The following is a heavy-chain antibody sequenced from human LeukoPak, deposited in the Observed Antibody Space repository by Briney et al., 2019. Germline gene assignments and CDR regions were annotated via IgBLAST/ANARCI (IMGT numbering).Heavy chain of an antibody. D-gene: IGHD6-13*01. J-gene: IGHJ6*03. V-gene: IGHV5-51*01. Sequence: GESLKISCKGSEYSFTSYWIGWVRQMPGKGLEWMGIIYPGDSDTRYSPSFQGQVTISADKSISTAYLQWSSLKASDTAMYYCARLDSSPILGNYYYYMDVWGKGTTVTVSS. CDR3: ARLDSSPILGNYYYYMDV. CDR1: EYSFTSYW. CDR2: IYPGDSDT.